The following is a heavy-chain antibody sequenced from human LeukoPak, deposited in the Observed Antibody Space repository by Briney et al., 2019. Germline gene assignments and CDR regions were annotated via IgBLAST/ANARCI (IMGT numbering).Heavy chain of an antibody. CDR1: GFTFSSYG. CDR3: AQGLAYIRFDN. D-gene: IGHD1-1*01. J-gene: IGHJ4*02. CDR2: ISGSGGST. V-gene: IGHV3-23*01. Sequence: GGTLRLSCAASGFTFSSYGMNWVRQAPGKGLEWVSAISGSGGSTYYADSVKGRFTISRDNSKNTVYLQMDSLRFEDAAVYYCAQGLAYIRFDNWGQGTLVTVSS.